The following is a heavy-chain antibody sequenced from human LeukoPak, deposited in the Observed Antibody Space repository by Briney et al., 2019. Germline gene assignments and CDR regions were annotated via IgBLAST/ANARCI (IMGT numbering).Heavy chain of an antibody. CDR2: ISGSGGST. D-gene: IGHD3-22*01. Sequence: GGSLRLSCAASGFTFSSYAMSWVRQAPGKGLEWVSAISGSGGSTYYADSVKGRFTISRDNSKNTLYLQMNSLRAEDTAVYYCAKGRRYYDSSGSYYFDYWGQGTLVTVSS. J-gene: IGHJ4*02. CDR3: AKGRRYYDSSGSYYFDY. CDR1: GFTFSSYA. V-gene: IGHV3-23*01.